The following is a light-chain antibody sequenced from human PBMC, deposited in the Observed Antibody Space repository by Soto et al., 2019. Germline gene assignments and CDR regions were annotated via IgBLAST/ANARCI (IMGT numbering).Light chain of an antibody. J-gene: IGKJ4*01. CDR2: GTS. Sequence: EIVLTQSPGTLSLSPGERVTLSCRSSQSIINNHLAWYQQKPGQAPRLLIHGTSNRATGIPDRFSGSGSGTDFTLTFSRLEPEDFAVYYCEYYGSSITFGGGTKVDI. CDR3: EYYGSSIT. CDR1: QSIINNH. V-gene: IGKV3-20*01.